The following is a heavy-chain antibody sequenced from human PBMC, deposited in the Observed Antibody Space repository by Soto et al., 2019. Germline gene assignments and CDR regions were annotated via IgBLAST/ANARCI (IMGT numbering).Heavy chain of an antibody. D-gene: IGHD3-16*01. CDR3: ARAGPAYYYYGLDV. V-gene: IGHV6-1*01. J-gene: IGHJ6*02. Sequence: SQTLSLTCAVSGDSVSTNSAAWNWIRQSPSRGLEWLGRTYYRSKWYNDYAVSVKSRININADTSKNQISLQLNSVTPEDTAVYYCARAGPAYYYYGLDVWGQGTTVVFSS. CDR1: GDSVSTNSAA. CDR2: TYYRSKWYN.